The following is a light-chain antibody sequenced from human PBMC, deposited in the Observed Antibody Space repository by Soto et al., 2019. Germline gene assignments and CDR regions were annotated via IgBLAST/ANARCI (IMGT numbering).Light chain of an antibody. CDR1: QNINNY. CDR2: AAS. Sequence: EIQMTQSPSSLSASVGDRVTITCRACQNINNYLNWYQHQPGKGPKLLIFAASNLQSGVPSRFRGSGSRTDFTITISSLQPEDFATYYCHQSYTFPETFGQGTKVEIK. J-gene: IGKJ1*01. CDR3: HQSYTFPET. V-gene: IGKV1-39*01.